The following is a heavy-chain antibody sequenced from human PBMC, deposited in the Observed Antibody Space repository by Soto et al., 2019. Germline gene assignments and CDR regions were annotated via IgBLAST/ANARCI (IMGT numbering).Heavy chain of an antibody. CDR3: ARDYYGSGLDY. D-gene: IGHD3-10*01. CDR2: INPNSGGT. CDR1: GYTFTGYY. J-gene: IGHJ4*02. Sequence: GASVKFSCKASGYTFTGYYMHWVRQAPGQGLEWMGWINPNSGGTNHAQKFQGWVTMTRDTSISTAYMELSRLRSDDTAVYYCARDYYGSGLDYWGQGTLVTVSS. V-gene: IGHV1-2*04.